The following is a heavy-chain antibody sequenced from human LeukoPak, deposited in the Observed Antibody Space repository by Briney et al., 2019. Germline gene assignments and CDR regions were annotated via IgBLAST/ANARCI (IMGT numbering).Heavy chain of an antibody. Sequence: PGGSLRLSCAASGFTFRDAWLSWVRQAPGKGLGWIGRIQDGGTTDYAAPVKGRFTISRDDSKATLYLQMNSLKTEDTAIYSCTTVSHFYLGGRGTLVTVSS. V-gene: IGHV3-15*01. J-gene: IGHJ4*02. CDR1: GFTFRDAW. D-gene: IGHD2/OR15-2a*01. CDR3: TTVSHFYL. CDR2: IQDGGTT.